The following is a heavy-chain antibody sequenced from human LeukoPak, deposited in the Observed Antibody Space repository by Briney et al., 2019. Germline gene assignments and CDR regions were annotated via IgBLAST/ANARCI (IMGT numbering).Heavy chain of an antibody. CDR2: ISSSSSAI. D-gene: IGHD6-19*01. Sequence: GGSLRLSCAASGFTFNTYGMHWVRQAPGKGLEWISYISSSSSAIYYVDSVKGRFTISRDNANNSLYLQMSSLRAEDTAVYYCARGRDYNSGWYERDWGQGTLVTVSS. CDR3: ARGRDYNSGWYERD. J-gene: IGHJ4*02. V-gene: IGHV3-48*01. CDR1: GFTFNTYG.